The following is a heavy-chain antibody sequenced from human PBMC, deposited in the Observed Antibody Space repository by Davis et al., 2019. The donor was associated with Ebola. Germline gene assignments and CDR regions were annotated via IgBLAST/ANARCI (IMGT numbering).Heavy chain of an antibody. CDR2: IIPIFGTA. Sequence: SVKVSCKASGGTFSSFAISWVRQAPGHGLEWMGGIIPIFGTANYAQKFQGRVTITADESTSTAYMELSSLRSEDTAVYYCARQEVLYGDLGYWGQGTLVTVSS. V-gene: IGHV1-69*13. J-gene: IGHJ4*02. CDR3: ARQEVLYGDLGY. D-gene: IGHD4-17*01. CDR1: GGTFSSFA.